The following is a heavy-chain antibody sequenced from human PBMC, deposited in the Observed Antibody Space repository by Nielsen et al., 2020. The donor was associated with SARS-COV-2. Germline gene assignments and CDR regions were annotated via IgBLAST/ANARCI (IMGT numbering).Heavy chain of an antibody. Sequence: SETLSLTCTVSGASINKSNYSWGWIRQPPGKGLEWIGSIYYTGTTYNNPSLKSRVTISGDTSKNQFSLKVSSVTAADTAVYYCATFRGRSRGYFDYWGQGTLVTVSS. CDR2: IYYTGTT. D-gene: IGHD2-15*01. CDR1: GASINKSNYS. V-gene: IGHV4-39*07. J-gene: IGHJ4*02. CDR3: ATFRGRSRGYFDY.